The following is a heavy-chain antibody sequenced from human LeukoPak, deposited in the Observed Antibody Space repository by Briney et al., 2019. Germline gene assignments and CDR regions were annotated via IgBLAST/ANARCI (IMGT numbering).Heavy chain of an antibody. CDR1: GFTFSSYA. Sequence: GGSLRLSCAASGFTFSSYAMSWVRQAPGKGREWVSAISGSGGSTYYADSVKGRFTISRDNSKNTLYLQMNSLRAEDTAVYYCAKEPPSGYSSSWYSDYWGQGTLVTVSS. J-gene: IGHJ4*02. V-gene: IGHV3-23*01. D-gene: IGHD6-13*01. CDR3: AKEPPSGYSSSWYSDY. CDR2: ISGSGGST.